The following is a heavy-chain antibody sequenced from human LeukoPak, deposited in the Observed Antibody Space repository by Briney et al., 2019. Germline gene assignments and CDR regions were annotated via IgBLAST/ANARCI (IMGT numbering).Heavy chain of an antibody. CDR3: ARGGNWFEEFHRWFDH. V-gene: IGHV4-59*01. CDR2: IYYSGST. Sequence: PSETLSLTCTVSGGSISSYYWSWIRQPPGKGLEWIGYIYYSGSTNYNPSLKSRVTISVDTSKNQFSLRLSSVTAADTAVYYCARGGNWFEEFHRWFDHWGQGTLVTVSS. J-gene: IGHJ5*02. D-gene: IGHD3-10*01. CDR1: GGSISSYY.